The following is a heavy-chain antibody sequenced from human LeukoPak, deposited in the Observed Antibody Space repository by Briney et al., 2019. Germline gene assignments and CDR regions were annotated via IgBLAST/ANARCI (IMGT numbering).Heavy chain of an antibody. CDR2: ISSNGGST. CDR1: GFTFSSYW. V-gene: IGHV3-64*01. Sequence: GGSLRLSCAASGFTFSSYWMHWVRQAPGKGLEYVSAISSNGGSTYYANSVKGRFTISRDNSKNTLYLQMGSLRAEDMAVYYCARGSRAAADLGYWGQGTLVTVSS. D-gene: IGHD6-13*01. J-gene: IGHJ4*02. CDR3: ARGSRAAADLGY.